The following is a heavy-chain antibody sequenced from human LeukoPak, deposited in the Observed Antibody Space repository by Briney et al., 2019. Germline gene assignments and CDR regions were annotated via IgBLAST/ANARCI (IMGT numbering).Heavy chain of an antibody. CDR3: ARAKYRMGRIAAAGHYFDY. D-gene: IGHD6-13*01. J-gene: IGHJ4*02. Sequence: SEALSLTCSVSGGSISSYYWSWIRQPPGKGLEWIGNIYYSGSTNYSPALKSRVTISVDTSKNQFSLKLSSVTAADTAVYYCARAKYRMGRIAAAGHYFDYWGQGTLVTVSS. V-gene: IGHV4-59*01. CDR1: GGSISSYY. CDR2: IYYSGST.